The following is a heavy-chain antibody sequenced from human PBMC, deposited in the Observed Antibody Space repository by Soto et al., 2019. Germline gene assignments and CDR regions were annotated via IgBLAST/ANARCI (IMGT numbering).Heavy chain of an antibody. V-gene: IGHV1-69*02. Sequence: QVQLVQSGAEVKTPGSSVKVSCTASGDTFNFYTLSWVRQAPGQGLEWMGRIIPMLGMSNYAQKFQGRVTMTADKSTRTVYWVLSGLRSEDTALYYCATNYGSGSTHFATWGQGTRFPVPS. D-gene: IGHD3-10*01. CDR3: ATNYGSGSTHFAT. J-gene: IGHJ4*02. CDR1: GDTFNFYT. CDR2: IIPMLGMS.